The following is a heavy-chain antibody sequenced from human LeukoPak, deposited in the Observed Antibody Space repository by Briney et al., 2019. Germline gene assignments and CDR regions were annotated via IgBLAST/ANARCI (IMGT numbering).Heavy chain of an antibody. CDR3: AKDSATWYFDY. Sequence: GGSLRLSCAASGFTFSSYAMSWVRQAPGKGLEWVSSIGAGGGSTYHADSVKGRFTISRDSSKNTLYLRMNSLRAEDTAVYYCAKDSATWYFDYWGQGTLVTVSS. CDR2: IGAGGGST. V-gene: IGHV3-23*01. J-gene: IGHJ4*02. D-gene: IGHD3-10*01. CDR1: GFTFSSYA.